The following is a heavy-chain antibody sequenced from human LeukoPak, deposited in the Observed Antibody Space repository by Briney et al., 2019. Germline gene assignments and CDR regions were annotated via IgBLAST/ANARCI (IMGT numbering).Heavy chain of an antibody. Sequence: EASVKDSCKASGYTFTGYYMHWVRQAPGQGLEWMGWINPNSGGTNYAQKLQGRVTMTTDTSTSTVYMELRSLRSDDTAVYYCARVGNYYYDSSGYFPPLDYWGQGTLVTVSS. CDR1: GYTFTGYY. V-gene: IGHV1-2*02. CDR2: INPNSGGT. CDR3: ARVGNYYYDSSGYFPPLDY. D-gene: IGHD3-22*01. J-gene: IGHJ4*02.